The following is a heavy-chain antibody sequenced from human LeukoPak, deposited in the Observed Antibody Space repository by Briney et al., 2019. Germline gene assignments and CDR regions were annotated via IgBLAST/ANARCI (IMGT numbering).Heavy chain of an antibody. J-gene: IGHJ4*02. D-gene: IGHD2-15*01. CDR2: ISGSGAST. CDR1: GFTFSSYA. Sequence: GGSLRLSCAASGFTFSSYAMSWVRQAPGKGLEWVSAISGSGASTYYADSVKGRFTISRDNSKNTLYLQMNSLRAEDTAVYYCAKDLRYKTKDCSDCSCYSKAYGLFDYWGQGTLVTVSS. V-gene: IGHV3-23*01. CDR3: AKDLRYKTKDCSDCSCYSKAYGLFDY.